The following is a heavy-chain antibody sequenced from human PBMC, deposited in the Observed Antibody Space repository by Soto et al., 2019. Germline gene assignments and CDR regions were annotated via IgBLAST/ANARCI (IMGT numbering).Heavy chain of an antibody. CDR3: VRDPGFSYGICSRVAY. CDR1: GFTFSSYE. J-gene: IGHJ4*02. V-gene: IGHV3-48*03. CDR2: LSSSGTTT. Sequence: EVQLVESGGGLVPPGGSLRLSGASSGFTFSSYEMNWDRQAPGKGPQWIAYLSSSGTTTSYADSVKGRFTISRANAKTSLELQMNRLRAVDTAVYYCVRDPGFSYGICSRVAYWRQAALVSVSS. D-gene: IGHD3-10*02.